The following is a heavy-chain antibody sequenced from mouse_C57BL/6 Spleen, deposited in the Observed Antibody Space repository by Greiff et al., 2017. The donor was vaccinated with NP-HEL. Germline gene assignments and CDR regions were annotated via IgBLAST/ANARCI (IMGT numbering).Heavy chain of an antibody. CDR3: ARPITTVVPYAMDY. Sequence: QVQLQQPGAELVKPGASVKLSCKASGYTFTSYWMHWVKQRPGQGLEWIGMIHPNSGSTNYNEKFKSKATLTVDKSSSTAYMQLSSLTSEDSAVYYCARPITTVVPYAMDYWGQGTSVTVSS. CDR1: GYTFTSYW. CDR2: IHPNSGST. J-gene: IGHJ4*01. D-gene: IGHD1-1*01. V-gene: IGHV1-64*01.